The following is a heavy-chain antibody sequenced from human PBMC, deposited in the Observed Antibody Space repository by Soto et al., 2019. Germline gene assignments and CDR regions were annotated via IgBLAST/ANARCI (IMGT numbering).Heavy chain of an antibody. CDR3: ARHGERTTPSLNWFAP. CDR2: MYYSGTT. Sequence: QLQLQESGPGLVKPSETLSLTCTVSGGSISSSSYFWGWIRQPPGKGLEWIGSMYYSGTTYYNPSLKRPAATSGDTSKSQFSLRLSSVSAADTAVYYCARHGERTTPSLNWFAPGGQGTLVTVSS. V-gene: IGHV4-39*01. D-gene: IGHD7-27*01. J-gene: IGHJ5*02. CDR1: GGSISSSSYF.